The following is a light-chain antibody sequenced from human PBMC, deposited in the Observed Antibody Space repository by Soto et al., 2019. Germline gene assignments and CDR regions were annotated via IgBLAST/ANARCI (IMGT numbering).Light chain of an antibody. CDR3: ISYASINTYV. CDR1: SSDVGGYDY. V-gene: IGLV2-14*01. J-gene: IGLJ1*01. Sequence: QSVLTQPASVSGSPRQSITISCTGTSSDVGGYDYVSWYQQHPGKAPKLMIYDVTNRPSGVSNRFSGSKSGNTASLTISGLQAEDEADYYCISYASINTYVFGTGTKVTLL. CDR2: DVT.